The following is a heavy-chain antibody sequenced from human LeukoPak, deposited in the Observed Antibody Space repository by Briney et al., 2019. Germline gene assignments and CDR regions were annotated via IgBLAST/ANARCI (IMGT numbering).Heavy chain of an antibody. CDR2: FYYVGST. D-gene: IGHD1-7*01. CDR1: GGSISSTNYF. J-gene: IGHJ4*02. V-gene: IGHV4-39*01. CDR3: ARGDMTGTNFDF. Sequence: KPSETLSLTCTVSGGSISSTNYFWGWIRQPPGKGLEWIGSFYYVGSTYYNSSLKSRVTLSVDTSKSQFSLKLNSVTAADTAVYYCARGDMTGTNFDFWGQGNLFTVSS.